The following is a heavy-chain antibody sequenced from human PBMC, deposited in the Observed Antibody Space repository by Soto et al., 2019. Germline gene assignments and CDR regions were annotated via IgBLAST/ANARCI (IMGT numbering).Heavy chain of an antibody. V-gene: IGHV4-30-4*01. CDR1: GGSISSGDYY. Sequence: SETLSLTCTVSGGSISSGDYYWSWIRQPPGKGLEWIGYIYYSGSTYYNPSLKSRVTISVDTSKNQFSLKLSSVTAADTAVYYCASSKGIFGVVTLWGQGTLVTVSS. CDR2: IYYSGST. J-gene: IGHJ4*02. CDR3: ASSKGIFGVVTL. D-gene: IGHD3-3*01.